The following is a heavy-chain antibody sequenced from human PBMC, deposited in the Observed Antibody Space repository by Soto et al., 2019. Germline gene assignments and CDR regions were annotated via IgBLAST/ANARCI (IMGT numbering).Heavy chain of an antibody. CDR2: IYYSGST. CDR3: ARGNYYDSSGYYFN. D-gene: IGHD3-22*01. CDR1: GGSISSSSYY. V-gene: IGHV4-39*01. Sequence: QLQLQESGPGLVKPSETLSLTCTVSGGSISSSSYYWGWIRQPPGKGLEWIGSIYYSGSTYYNPSLKSGVTISVDTSKNQFSLRLSSVTAADTAVYYWARGNYYDSSGYYFNWGQGTLVTVSS. J-gene: IGHJ4*02.